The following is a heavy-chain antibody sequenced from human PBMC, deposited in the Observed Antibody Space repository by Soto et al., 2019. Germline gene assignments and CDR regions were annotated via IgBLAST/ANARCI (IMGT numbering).Heavy chain of an antibody. CDR2: IWYDGSNK. CDR1: GFTFSSYG. D-gene: IGHD3-10*01. CDR3: ARDSVHLWFGEPSAFDI. J-gene: IGHJ3*02. Sequence: QVQLVESGAGVVQPGRSLRLSCAASGFTFSSYGMHWVRQAPGKGLEWVAVIWYDGSNKYYADSVKGRFTISRDNSKNTLYLQMNSLRAEDTAVYYCARDSVHLWFGEPSAFDIWGQGTMVTVSS. V-gene: IGHV3-33*01.